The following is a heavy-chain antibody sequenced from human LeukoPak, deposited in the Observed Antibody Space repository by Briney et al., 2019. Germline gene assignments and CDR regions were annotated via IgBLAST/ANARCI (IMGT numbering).Heavy chain of an antibody. J-gene: IGHJ5*01. D-gene: IGHD5-24*01. CDR2: TSYSGRA. CDR1: GGSISSYY. CDR3: ARRRVEMAPITEGNWLDS. Sequence: PSETLSLTCTVSGGSISSYYWSWIRQPPGRGLQWIGSTSYSGRANYNPSLKDRVTVSLDTSKNQFYLKVTSVTAADTAVYYCARRRVEMAPITEGNWLDSWGQGTPVTVSS. V-gene: IGHV4-59*08.